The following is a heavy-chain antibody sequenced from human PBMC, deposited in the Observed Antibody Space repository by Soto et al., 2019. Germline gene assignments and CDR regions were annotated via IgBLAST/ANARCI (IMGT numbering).Heavy chain of an antibody. V-gene: IGHV4-4*07. CDR2: IYTNEGT. D-gene: IGHD1-26*01. CDR3: ARGPFSGNSRSFDY. Sequence: PSETLSRTCSVSGGSINGYYWSWVRQPAGKGLEWIGRIYTNEGTNYNPSLKSRVTMSIDTSQNRFSLVLGTVTAADSALYFCARGPFSGNSRSFDYWGPGTLVTVSS. J-gene: IGHJ4*01. CDR1: GGSINGYY.